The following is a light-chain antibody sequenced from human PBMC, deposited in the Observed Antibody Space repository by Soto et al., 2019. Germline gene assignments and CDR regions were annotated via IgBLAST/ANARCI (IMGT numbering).Light chain of an antibody. CDR1: SSDVGAYNS. CDR2: DVS. V-gene: IGLV2-14*01. CDR3: SSYTSSNSYV. J-gene: IGLJ1*01. Sequence: QSVLTQPASVSGSPGQSIAISCTGTSSDVGAYNSVSWYQQYPGKAPKLMIHDVSNRPSGVSDRFSGSKSGNTASLTISGLQVEDEADYYCSSYTSSNSYVFGSGTKVTVL.